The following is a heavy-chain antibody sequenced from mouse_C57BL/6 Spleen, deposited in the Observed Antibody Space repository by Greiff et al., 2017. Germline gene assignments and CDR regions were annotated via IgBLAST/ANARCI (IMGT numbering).Heavy chain of an antibody. CDR1: GYTFTSYW. Sequence: QVQLQQPGAELVRPGSSVKLSCKASGYTFTSYWMHWVKQRPIQGLEWIGNIDPSDSETHYNQKFKDKATLTVDQSSSTAYMQLSSLTSEDSAVYDCATSPGYYFDYWGQGTTLTVSS. CDR2: IDPSDSET. J-gene: IGHJ2*01. CDR3: ATSPGYYFDY. V-gene: IGHV1-52*01. D-gene: IGHD3-2*02.